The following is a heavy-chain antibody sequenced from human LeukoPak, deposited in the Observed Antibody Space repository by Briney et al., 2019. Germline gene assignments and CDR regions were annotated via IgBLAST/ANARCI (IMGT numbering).Heavy chain of an antibody. V-gene: IGHV3-74*01. CDR2: INSDGSST. CDR1: GFPFSSHW. CDR3: ATLKKVAFGMNY. Sequence: GGSLRLPRAASGFPFSSHWMHWVRQAPGKGVGWVSRINSDGSSTSYADSVKGRFTISRDNAKNTLYLQMNSLRAEDTAVYYCATLKKVAFGMNYWGQGTLVTVSS. D-gene: IGHD3-10*01. J-gene: IGHJ4*02.